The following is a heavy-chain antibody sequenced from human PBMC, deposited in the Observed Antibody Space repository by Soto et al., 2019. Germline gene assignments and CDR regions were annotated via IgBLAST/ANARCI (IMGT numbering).Heavy chain of an antibody. Sequence: EVQLLESGGGLVQPGRSLRLSCAASGFTFSSYAMSWVRQAPGKGLEWVSAISGSGGSTYYTDSVKGRFTISRDNSKNTLYLQMNSLRAEDTAVYYCAKSLSPGATAGVSGFYPWGQGTLVTVSS. J-gene: IGHJ5*02. CDR2: ISGSGGST. D-gene: IGHD6-25*01. CDR3: AKSLSPGATAGVSGFYP. V-gene: IGHV3-23*01. CDR1: GFTFSSYA.